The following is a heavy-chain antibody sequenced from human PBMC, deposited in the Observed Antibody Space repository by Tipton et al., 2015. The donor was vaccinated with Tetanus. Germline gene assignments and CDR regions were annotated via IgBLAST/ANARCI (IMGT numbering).Heavy chain of an antibody. CDR1: GERFSAYY. Sequence: TLSLTCSVSVYGERFSAYYWSWIRQPPGKGLEWMGEIGHSGRTVYKPSLNSRITISVDTSKNHFSLRLNSVTAADTAVYYCARGAIFGVLTYRAFDIWGQGTMVTVSS. D-gene: IGHD3-3*01. CDR3: ARGAIFGVLTYRAFDI. J-gene: IGHJ3*02. CDR2: IGHSGRT. V-gene: IGHV4-34*01.